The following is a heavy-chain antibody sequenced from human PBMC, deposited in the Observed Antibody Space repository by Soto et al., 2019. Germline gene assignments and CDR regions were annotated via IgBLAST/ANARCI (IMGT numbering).Heavy chain of an antibody. CDR3: ARHHIAARCFDP. V-gene: IGHV5-10-1*01. CDR1: GYSFTSYL. Sequence: PVESLKISCKGSGYSFTSYLISWVRQMPGKGLEWMGRIDPSDSYTNYSASFQGHVTISADKSISTAYLQWSSLKASETAMYYCARHHIAARCFDPWGQGTLVTVSS. CDR2: IDPSDSYT. D-gene: IGHD6-6*01. J-gene: IGHJ5*02.